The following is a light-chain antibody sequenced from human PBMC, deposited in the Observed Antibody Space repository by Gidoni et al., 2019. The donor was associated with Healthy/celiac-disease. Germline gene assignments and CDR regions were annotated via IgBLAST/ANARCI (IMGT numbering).Light chain of an antibody. CDR2: GAS. Sequence: EIVLTPSPATLSVSPGERATLPCRASQSVGSNLAWYQQKPGQAPRLLIYGASTRATGIPAGFSGSGSGTEFTLTISSLQSEDFAVYYCQQYNDWPLTFGGGTKLEIK. CDR1: QSVGSN. V-gene: IGKV3-15*01. CDR3: QQYNDWPLT. J-gene: IGKJ4*01.